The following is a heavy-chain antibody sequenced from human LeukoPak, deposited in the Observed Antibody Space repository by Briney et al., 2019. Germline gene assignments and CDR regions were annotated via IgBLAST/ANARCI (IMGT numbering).Heavy chain of an antibody. CDR1: GFTFSTYW. Sequence: HPGGSLRLSCAASGFTFSTYWMHWVRQAPGKGLVWVSRINSDGSSTIYADSVKGRFTISRDNAKNTLYLQMNSLRADDTAVYYCARGGVYSTSAVDYWGQGTLVTVSS. CDR2: INSDGSST. V-gene: IGHV3-74*01. J-gene: IGHJ4*02. D-gene: IGHD6-6*01. CDR3: ARGGVYSTSAVDY.